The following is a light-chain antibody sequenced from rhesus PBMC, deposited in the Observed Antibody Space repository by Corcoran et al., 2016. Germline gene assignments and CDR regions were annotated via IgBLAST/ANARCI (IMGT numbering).Light chain of an antibody. J-gene: IGKJ4*01. CDR1: QGISSH. CDR2: TDS. Sequence: DIQMTQSPSSLSASVGDTVTITCRASQGISSHLNWFQQKPGKAPKLLFYTDSSLESGVPSRFSGSGSGTEFTLTISRLQPEDFAAYYCQQHNSYPLTFGGGTKVKIK. CDR3: QQHNSYPLT. V-gene: IGKV1-28*01.